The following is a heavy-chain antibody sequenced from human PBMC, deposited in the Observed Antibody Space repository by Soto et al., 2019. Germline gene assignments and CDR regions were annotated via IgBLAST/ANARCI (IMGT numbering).Heavy chain of an antibody. D-gene: IGHD3-22*01. CDR1: GFTFSSYA. CDR3: AKDPIVVVIRAYFDY. J-gene: IGHJ4*02. Sequence: GGSLRLSCAASGFTFSSYAMSWVRQAPGKGLEWVSAISGSGGSTYYADSVKGRFTISRDNSKNTLYLQMNSLRAEDTAVYYCAKDPIVVVIRAYFDYWGPGTLVTVSS. V-gene: IGHV3-23*01. CDR2: ISGSGGST.